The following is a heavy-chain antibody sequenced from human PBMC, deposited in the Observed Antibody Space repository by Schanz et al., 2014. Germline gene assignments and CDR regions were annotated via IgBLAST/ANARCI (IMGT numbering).Heavy chain of an antibody. Sequence: QVQLVQSGAEVKKPGSSVKVSCKASGGTFSSSAITWVRQAPGQGLEWMGRISPILGIANYAQKFQGRVTITADKLTSTAYMELSSLRSEDTAVYYCARLLGYSYGHYYYYGMDVWGQGTTVTVSS. D-gene: IGHD5-18*01. CDR1: GGTFSSSA. CDR3: ARLLGYSYGHYYYYGMDV. CDR2: ISPILGIA. J-gene: IGHJ6*02. V-gene: IGHV1-69*04.